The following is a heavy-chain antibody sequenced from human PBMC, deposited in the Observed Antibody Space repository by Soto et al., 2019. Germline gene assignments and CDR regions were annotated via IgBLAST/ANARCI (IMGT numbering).Heavy chain of an antibody. J-gene: IGHJ4*02. D-gene: IGHD2-15*01. CDR3: AISCIEPRVFMYPFAS. Sequence: PSETLSLTCTVSGGSISSYYWRWIRQPPGKGLEWIGYIYYSGSTNYNPSLKSRVTIAVDTSKNQFSLKLSSVTAADTAVYYCAISCIEPRVFMYPFASWAQGTLVTVSS. CDR2: IYYSGST. V-gene: IGHV4-59*01. CDR1: GGSISSYY.